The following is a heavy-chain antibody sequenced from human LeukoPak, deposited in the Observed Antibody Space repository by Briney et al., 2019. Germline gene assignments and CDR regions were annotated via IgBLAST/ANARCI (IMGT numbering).Heavy chain of an antibody. J-gene: IGHJ4*02. D-gene: IGHD2-2*01. V-gene: IGHV3-23*01. CDR2: ISGNGVGT. CDR1: GFSFGGFA. Sequence: GSLRLSCAASGFSFGGFAMTWVRQAPGKGLEWVSSISGNGVGTYYADSVKGRFTISRDNSKNSLNLQMNSLRVEDTAVYYCAKRGSTTYHFDSWGQGTLVTVSS. CDR3: AKRGSTTYHFDS.